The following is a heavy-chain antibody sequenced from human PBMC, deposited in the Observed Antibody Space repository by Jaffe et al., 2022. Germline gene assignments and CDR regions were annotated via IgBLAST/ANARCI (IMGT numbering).Heavy chain of an antibody. CDR2: ISSSSSTI. CDR1: GFTFSSYS. V-gene: IGHV3-48*01. J-gene: IGHJ5*02. CDR3: ARDPGDIVVVPDNNWFDP. D-gene: IGHD2-2*01. Sequence: EVQLVESGGGLVQPGGSLRLSCAASGFTFSSYSMNWVRQAPGKGLEWVSYISSSSSTIYYADSVKGRFTISRDNAKNSLYLQMNSLRAEDTAVYYCARDPGDIVVVPDNNWFDPWGQGTLVTVSS.